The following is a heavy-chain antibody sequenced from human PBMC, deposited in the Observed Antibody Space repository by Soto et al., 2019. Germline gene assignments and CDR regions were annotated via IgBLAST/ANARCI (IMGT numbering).Heavy chain of an antibody. J-gene: IGHJ4*02. V-gene: IGHV4-31*03. D-gene: IGHD3-10*01. Sequence: QVQLQESGPGLVKPSQTLSLTCTVSGGSITSGGYCWTWIRQHPVKGLEWMGHIYYSGSSSYNPSLKSRLTISIDTSKNQFSLTLTSVTAADMAVYYCARDGDYFGSGSPPLLSKWGQGTLVTVSS. CDR3: ARDGDYFGSGSPPLLSK. CDR1: GGSITSGGYC. CDR2: IYYSGSS.